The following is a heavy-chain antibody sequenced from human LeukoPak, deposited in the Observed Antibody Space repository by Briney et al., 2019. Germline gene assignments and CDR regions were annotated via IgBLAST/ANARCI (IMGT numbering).Heavy chain of an antibody. CDR1: GFTGFTFSSYS. CDR2: IRSDSTIT. J-gene: IGHJ4*02. CDR3: ALQGSPGYFDY. D-gene: IGHD1-26*01. V-gene: IGHV3-48*04. Sequence: GGSLRLSCAASGFTGFTFSSYSMNWARQAPGKGLEWVAYIRSDSTITYYADSVKGRFTISRDNAKNSLYLQMNSLRAEDTAVYYCALQGSPGYFDYWGQGTLVTVSS.